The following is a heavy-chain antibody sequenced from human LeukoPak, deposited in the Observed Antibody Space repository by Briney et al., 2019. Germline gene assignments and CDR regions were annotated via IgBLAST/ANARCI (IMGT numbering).Heavy chain of an antibody. CDR1: GYDFTDYY. CDR2: VNLSGGAT. Sequence: GASVKVSCKASGYDFTDYYVHWVRQAPGQGPEWMGWVNLSGGATKYAQKFQDRVTLTRDTSISTAYLELSGLRSDDTAVYYCVTYTSAIQYFLYWGLGTLVTVSS. CDR3: VTYTSAIQYFLY. J-gene: IGHJ4*02. V-gene: IGHV1-2*02. D-gene: IGHD6-19*01.